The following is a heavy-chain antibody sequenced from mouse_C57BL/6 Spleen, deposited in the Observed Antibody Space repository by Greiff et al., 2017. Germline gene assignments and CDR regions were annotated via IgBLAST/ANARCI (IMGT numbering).Heavy chain of an antibody. CDR1: GYTFTSYW. J-gene: IGHJ2*01. CDR2: IDPSDSGT. D-gene: IGHD2-3*01. Sequence: QVQLQQPGAELVRPGSSVKLSCKASGYTFTSYWMHWVKQRPIQGLEWIGNIDPSDSGTHYNQKFKDKATLTVDKSSSTAYMQLSSLTSEDSAVYYCARSDDGYYFDYWGQGTTLTVSS. CDR3: ARSDDGYYFDY. V-gene: IGHV1-52*01.